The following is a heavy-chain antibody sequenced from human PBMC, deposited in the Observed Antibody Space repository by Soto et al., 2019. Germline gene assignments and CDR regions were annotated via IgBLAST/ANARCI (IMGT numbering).Heavy chain of an antibody. CDR3: SRDRSDDADYRFGP. J-gene: IGHJ5*02. Sequence: GGSLRLSCETSGFDFGTYTMSWFRQAPLRGLEWVGFIRTRAFGGTPEFAASVRGRFVIFRDDSRSVVHLQMSSLKIEDTAVYYCSRDRSDDADYRFGPWGQGTLVTVSS. D-gene: IGHD4-17*01. V-gene: IGHV3-49*03. CDR2: IRTRAFGGTP. CDR1: GFDFGTYT.